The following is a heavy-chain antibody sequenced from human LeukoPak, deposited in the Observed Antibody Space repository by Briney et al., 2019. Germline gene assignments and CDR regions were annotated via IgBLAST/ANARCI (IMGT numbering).Heavy chain of an antibody. D-gene: IGHD6-13*01. CDR3: ARQEQQLIYNWFEP. CDR1: GYTLTELS. CDR2: FDPEDGET. Sequence: ASVKVSCKVSGYTLTELSMHWVRQAPGKGLEWMGGFDPEDGETIYAQKFQGRVTMTEDTSTDTAYMELSSLRSEDTAVYYCARQEQQLIYNWFEPWGQGTLVTVSS. V-gene: IGHV1-24*01. J-gene: IGHJ5*02.